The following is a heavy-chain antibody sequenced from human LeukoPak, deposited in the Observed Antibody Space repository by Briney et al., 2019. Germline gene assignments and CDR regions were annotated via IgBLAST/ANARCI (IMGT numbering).Heavy chain of an antibody. CDR2: ISSSGRTI. J-gene: IGHJ4*02. CDR3: ARGRKDGDFYFDY. D-gene: IGHD4-17*01. Sequence: GGSLRLSCAASGFIFSDYYLIWIRQAPGKGLEWISYISSSGRTIYYADSVKGRFTISRDNAKNSLYLQMNSLRAEDTALYYCARGRKDGDFYFDYWGQGTLVTVSS. V-gene: IGHV3-11*01. CDR1: GFIFSDYY.